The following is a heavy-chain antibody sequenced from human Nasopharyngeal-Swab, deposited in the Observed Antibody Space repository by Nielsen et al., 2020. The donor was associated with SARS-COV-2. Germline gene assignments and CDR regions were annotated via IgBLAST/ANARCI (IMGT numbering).Heavy chain of an antibody. V-gene: IGHV3-7*01. J-gene: IGHJ4*02. D-gene: IGHD4-17*01. CDR1: GFTFGRYW. Sequence: GGSLRLSCVTSGFTFGRYWMTWVRQAPGKGLEWVANIQQDGDITYYLDSVKGRFTISRDNAKNSLYLQMNTLRAEDTAVYYCVRDVIATVTTPPDYWGQGTLVTVSS. CDR3: VRDVIATVTTPPDY. CDR2: IQQDGDIT.